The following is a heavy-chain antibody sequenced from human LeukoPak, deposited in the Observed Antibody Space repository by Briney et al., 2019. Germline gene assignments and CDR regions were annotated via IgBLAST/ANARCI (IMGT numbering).Heavy chain of an antibody. Sequence: GSLRLSCAASGFTFSSYSMNWVRQAPGKGLEWVSYISSDSRTIYYADSVKGRFTISRDNAKNSLYLQMNSLRAEDTAVYYCARDTRSLMDVWGQGTTVTVSS. V-gene: IGHV3-48*01. J-gene: IGHJ6*02. CDR2: ISSDSRTI. CDR3: ARDTRSLMDV. CDR1: GFTFSSYS. D-gene: IGHD3-16*02.